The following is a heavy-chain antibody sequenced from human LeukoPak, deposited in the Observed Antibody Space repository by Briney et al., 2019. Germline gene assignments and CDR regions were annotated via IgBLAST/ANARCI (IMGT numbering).Heavy chain of an antibody. V-gene: IGHV3-33*01. D-gene: IGHD6-19*01. CDR1: GFTFSSYG. J-gene: IGHJ4*02. CDR2: IWYDGSKK. CDR3: ARWLVGVTDF. Sequence: GGSLRLSCAASGFTFSSYGIHWVRQAPGKGLEWVAVIWYDGSKKYYADSVKGRFTISRDNSKNILYLQMDSLRAEDTSVYYCARWLVGVTDFWGQGTLVTVSS.